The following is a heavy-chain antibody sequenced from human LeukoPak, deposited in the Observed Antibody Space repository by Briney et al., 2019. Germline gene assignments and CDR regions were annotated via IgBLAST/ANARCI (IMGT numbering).Heavy chain of an antibody. J-gene: IGHJ3*02. V-gene: IGHV3-23*01. Sequence: PGGSLRLSCAASGFTCSSYAMSWVRQAPGKGLEWVSAISGSGGSTYYADSVKGRFTISRDNSKNTLYLQMNSLRAEDTAVYYCAKDSKLEPLSGRYVQDAFDIWGQGTMVTVSS. CDR1: GFTCSSYA. CDR3: AKDSKLEPLSGRYVQDAFDI. CDR2: ISGSGGST. D-gene: IGHD1-1*01.